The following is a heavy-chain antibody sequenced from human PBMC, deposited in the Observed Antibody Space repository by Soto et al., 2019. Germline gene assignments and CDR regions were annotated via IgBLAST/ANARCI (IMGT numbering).Heavy chain of an antibody. J-gene: IGHJ4*02. V-gene: IGHV2-5*02. D-gene: IGHD4-17*01. Sequence: QITLKESGPTLVKPTQTLTLTCTFSGFSLSTSGVGVGWIRPPPGQALEWLALIYWDDDKRYSPSLKSRLTITKDTSKNQVVLTMTHMDPVDTSTYFCAHSDAVYCDLSSDFDYRGQGTLVTVSS. CDR3: AHSDAVYCDLSSDFDY. CDR2: IYWDDDK. CDR1: GFSLSTSGVG.